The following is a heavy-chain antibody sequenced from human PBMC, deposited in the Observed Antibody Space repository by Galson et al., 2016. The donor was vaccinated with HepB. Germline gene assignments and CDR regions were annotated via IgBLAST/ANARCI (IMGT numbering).Heavy chain of an antibody. CDR3: ARHRGSGWFLNYYYGMDV. J-gene: IGHJ6*02. Sequence: QSGAEVKKPGESVKISCKGSGYIFTTSWVAWMRQMPGKGLAWMGLIYPTDSDTRYSPSFQGQVTISADRSISTAYLQWSSLKASDTAIYYCARHRGSGWFLNYYYGMDVWGQGTTVTVSS. CDR2: IYPTDSDT. CDR1: GYIFTTSW. V-gene: IGHV5-51*01. D-gene: IGHD6-19*01.